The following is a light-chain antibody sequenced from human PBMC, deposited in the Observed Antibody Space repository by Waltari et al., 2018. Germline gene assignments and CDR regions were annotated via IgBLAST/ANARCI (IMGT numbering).Light chain of an antibody. CDR2: ATS. V-gene: IGKV1-12*01. Sequence: DIQMTQSPSSVSASVGDRVTITCRASQDIRNWLAWYQQKPGKAPNLLIYATSSLQTVVPSRFSGSGSGTEFTLTISSLQPEDFATYYCQQANSFPITFGPGTKVDIK. J-gene: IGKJ3*01. CDR3: QQANSFPIT. CDR1: QDIRNW.